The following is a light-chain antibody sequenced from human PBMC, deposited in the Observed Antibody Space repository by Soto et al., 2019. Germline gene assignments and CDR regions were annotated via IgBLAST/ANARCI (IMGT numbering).Light chain of an antibody. V-gene: IGKV1-5*03. CDR1: QSIKNW. CDR2: KAS. Sequence: DIQMTQSPSTLSASVGDRVTITCRASQSIKNWLAWYQQKPGEAPKLLIYKASTLESGVPSRFSGSGSGTEFTLTISCLQPEDFATYYCQQLNTYPVTFGGGTKVEIK. J-gene: IGKJ4*01. CDR3: QQLNTYPVT.